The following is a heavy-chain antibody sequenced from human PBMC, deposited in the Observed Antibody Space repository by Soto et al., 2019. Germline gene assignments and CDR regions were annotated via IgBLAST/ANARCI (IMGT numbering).Heavy chain of an antibody. V-gene: IGHV1-18*01. CDR2: VSVYNGQT. Sequence: QVQLVQSGGEVKKPGASVKVSCQASGYTFRSYGISWVRQAPGQGPEWMGWVSVYNGQTNYEQKFQGRLSMTTDTTTNTAYMELRTLRSDDTAVYYCARGPIERTMIFGVARNDYRGQGTLVTVSS. CDR3: ARGPIERTMIFGVARNDY. CDR1: GYTFRSYG. J-gene: IGHJ4*02. D-gene: IGHD3-3*01.